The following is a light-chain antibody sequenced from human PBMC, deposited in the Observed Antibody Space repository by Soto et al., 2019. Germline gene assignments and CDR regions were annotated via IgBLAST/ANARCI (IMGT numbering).Light chain of an antibody. J-gene: IGKJ2*01. V-gene: IGKV1-5*01. CDR2: DAS. CDR1: QNISVW. Sequence: DIQMTQSPSTLSASVGDGVTITCRASQNISVWLAWYQQRPGKAPKFLIYDASNLETGVSSRFSGSGSGTEFALTIRRLQPDDSATYCCQQYDSSSLTFGQGTKLVIK. CDR3: QQYDSSSLT.